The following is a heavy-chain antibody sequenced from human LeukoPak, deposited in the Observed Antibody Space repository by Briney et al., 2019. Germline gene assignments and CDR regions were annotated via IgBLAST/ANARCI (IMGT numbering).Heavy chain of an antibody. Sequence: SETLSLTCTVSGGSISSYYWSWIRQPPGKGLEWIGYIYYSGSTNYNPSLKSRVTISVDTSRNQFSLKLSSVTAADTAVYYCASVSGSYVPLRLYCFDYWGQGTLVTVSS. CDR1: GGSISSYY. J-gene: IGHJ4*02. CDR2: IYYSGST. D-gene: IGHD1-26*01. CDR3: ASVSGSYVPLRLYCFDY. V-gene: IGHV4-59*08.